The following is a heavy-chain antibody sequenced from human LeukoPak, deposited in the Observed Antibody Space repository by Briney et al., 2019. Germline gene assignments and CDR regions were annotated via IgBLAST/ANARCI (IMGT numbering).Heavy chain of an antibody. J-gene: IGHJ4*02. D-gene: IGHD5-12*01. Sequence: QPGGSLRLSCAASGFTFSSIWMSWVRQAPGKGLEWVANINQDGREKYYVDSVKGRFTISRDNAKNSLYLQMNSLRAEDTAVYYCARGPSGYHNTGGQGTLVTVSS. CDR3: ARGPSGYHNT. CDR2: INQDGREK. V-gene: IGHV3-7*01. CDR1: GFTFSSIW.